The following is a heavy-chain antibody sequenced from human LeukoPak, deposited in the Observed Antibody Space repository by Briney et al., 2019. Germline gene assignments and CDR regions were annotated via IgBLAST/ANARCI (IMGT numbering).Heavy chain of an antibody. CDR2: IYTSGST. V-gene: IGHV4-61*02. CDR3: ARGAYGDPHY. CDR1: GGSISSGSYY. Sequence: SQTLSLTCTVSGGSISSGSYYWSWIRQPAGKGLEWIGRIYTSGSTNYNPSLKSRVTISVDTSKNQFSLKLSSVTAADTAVSYCARGAYGDPHYWGQGTLVTVSS. D-gene: IGHD4-17*01. J-gene: IGHJ4*02.